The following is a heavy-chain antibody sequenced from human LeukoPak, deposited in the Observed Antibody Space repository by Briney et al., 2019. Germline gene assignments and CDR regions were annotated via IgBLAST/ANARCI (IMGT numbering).Heavy chain of an antibody. CDR1: GYTFSNHG. V-gene: IGHV1-18*01. CDR2: ISAFNANT. Sequence: ASVKVSCKASGYTFSNHGMTWVRQGPGQGLEWMGWISAFNANTHYAQNFQGRVTMTTDASTSTAYMEVRGLISDDTAVYYCARIVGSNHLYWYFDYWGQGALVTVSS. D-gene: IGHD3-16*01. J-gene: IGHJ4*02. CDR3: ARIVGSNHLYWYFDY.